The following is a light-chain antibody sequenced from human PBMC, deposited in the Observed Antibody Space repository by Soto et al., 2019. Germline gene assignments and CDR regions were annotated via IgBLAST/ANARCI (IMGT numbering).Light chain of an antibody. CDR3: SSYSRSINYV. CDR1: NNDSGGYTY. V-gene: IGLV2-8*01. Sequence: QSVLTQPPSASGSPGQSVTISCTGSNNDSGGYTYVSWYQQLPGKAPKLIIYEVNKRPSGIPDRFSVSKSGNTASLTVSGLQPEDEAEYFCSSYSRSINYVFGTGTKVTVL. CDR2: EVN. J-gene: IGLJ1*01.